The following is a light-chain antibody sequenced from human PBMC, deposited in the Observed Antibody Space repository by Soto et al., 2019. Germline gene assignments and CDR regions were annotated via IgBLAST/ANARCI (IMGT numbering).Light chain of an antibody. CDR2: DNN. CDR1: SSNIGNNY. V-gene: IGLV1-51*01. CDR3: GTWDSSLSAHYV. Sequence: QSVLTQPPSVSAAPGQKVTISCSGSSSNIGNNYVSWYQQLPGTAPKLLIYDNNKRPSGIPDRFSGSKSGTSATLGITGLQTGDEADYYCGTWDSSLSAHYVFGNGNKVTVL. J-gene: IGLJ1*01.